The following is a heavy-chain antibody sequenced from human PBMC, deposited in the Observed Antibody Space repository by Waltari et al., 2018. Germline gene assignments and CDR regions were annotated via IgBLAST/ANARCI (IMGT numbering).Heavy chain of an antibody. J-gene: IGHJ6*03. CDR3: HLTGRNIVLAGGTPSFYSYMDV. CDR1: GYTLAGLS. CDR2: LDREDGET. V-gene: IGHV1-24*01. Sequence: QVQVEQSGSEVKRPGASVRVSCTVPGYTLAGLSSDWVRHVPAKGLEWMGRLDREDGETTYSQHFQGRITVTEDTSTNTAYMGLRTLVSDDTAVYFCHLTGRNIVLAGGTPSFYSYMDVWGRGTTVTVS. D-gene: IGHD6-13*01.